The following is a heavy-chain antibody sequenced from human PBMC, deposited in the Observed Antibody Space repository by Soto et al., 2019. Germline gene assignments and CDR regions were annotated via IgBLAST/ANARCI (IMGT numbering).Heavy chain of an antibody. J-gene: IGHJ4*02. CDR2: IYHSGST. V-gene: IGHV4-30-2*01. CDR3: ASAGGLGEVAADY. D-gene: IGHD6-19*01. CDR1: GGSISSGGYS. Sequence: QLQLQESGSGLVKPSQTLSLTCADSGGSISSGGYSWSWIRQPPGKGLVWIGYIYHSGSTYYNPSLKMRVTISVDRSKNQFSLKLSSVTAAATAVYYFASAGGLGEVAADYWGQGTLVTVSS.